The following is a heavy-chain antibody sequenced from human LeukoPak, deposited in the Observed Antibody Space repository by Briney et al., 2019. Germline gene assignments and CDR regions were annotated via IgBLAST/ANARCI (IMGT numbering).Heavy chain of an antibody. J-gene: IGHJ4*02. V-gene: IGHV4-59*08. CDR2: IYYSGST. Sequence: PSETLSLTCTVSGGSLSPYSWNWIRQPPGKGLEWIGYIYYSGSTNYNPSLKSRLTISVETSKKQFSLKLSSGTAADTAVYYCARHFPLDDYALDYWGQGTLVTVSS. CDR3: ARHFPLDDYALDY. D-gene: IGHD4/OR15-4a*01. CDR1: GGSLSPYS.